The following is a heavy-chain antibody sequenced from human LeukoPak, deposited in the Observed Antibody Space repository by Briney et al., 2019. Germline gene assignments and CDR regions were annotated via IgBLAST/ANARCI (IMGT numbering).Heavy chain of an antibody. CDR3: ARVHGAYPFDY. CDR1: GFTFSNYW. V-gene: IGHV3-7*01. Sequence: GGSLRLSCAASGFTFSNYWMNWVRQAPGKGLEWVANIKQDGSEKYYVDSVEGRFTVSRDNTKNSLYLQMNSLRAEDTAVYYCARVHGAYPFDYWGQGTLVTVSS. CDR2: IKQDGSEK. D-gene: IGHD4/OR15-4a*01. J-gene: IGHJ4*02.